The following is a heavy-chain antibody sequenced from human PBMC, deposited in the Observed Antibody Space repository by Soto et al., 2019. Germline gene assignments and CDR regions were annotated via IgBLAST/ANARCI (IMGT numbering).Heavy chain of an antibody. V-gene: IGHV4-31*03. J-gene: IGHJ4*02. Sequence: SETLSLTCTVSGGSISSGCYYWSWIRQHPGKGLEWIGYIYYSGSTYYNPSLKSRVTISVDTSKNQFSLKLSSVTAADTAVYYCARGSYRYTPPFDYWGQGTLVTVSS. CDR2: IYYSGST. D-gene: IGHD3-16*02. CDR1: GGSISSGCYY. CDR3: ARGSYRYTPPFDY.